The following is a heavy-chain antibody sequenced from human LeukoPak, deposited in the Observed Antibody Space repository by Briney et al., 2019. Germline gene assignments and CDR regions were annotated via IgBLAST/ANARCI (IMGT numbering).Heavy chain of an antibody. CDR3: ARCGRYSGYYYGVAFDI. CDR1: GYTFTSYG. CDR2: ISAYNGNT. V-gene: IGHV1-18*01. D-gene: IGHD3-22*01. J-gene: IGHJ3*02. Sequence: GASVKVSCKASGYTFTSYGISWVRQAPGQGLEWMGWISAYNGNTNYAQKLQGRVTMTTDTSTSTAYMELRSLRSDDRAVYYCARCGRYSGYYYGVAFDIWGQGTMVTVSS.